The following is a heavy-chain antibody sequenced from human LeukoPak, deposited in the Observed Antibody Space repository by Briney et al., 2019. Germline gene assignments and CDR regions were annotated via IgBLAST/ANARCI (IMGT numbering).Heavy chain of an antibody. CDR1: GFSFRNAW. Sequence: PGGSPRLSCAASGFSFRNAWMHWVRQAPGKGLVWVSRIKGDGSVTVYADSVKGRFTISRDNAKNTLYLQMNSLGVEDTAVYYCARSDWFDPWGQGTLVTVSS. V-gene: IGHV3-74*01. CDR2: IKGDGSVT. CDR3: ARSDWFDP. D-gene: IGHD3-3*01. J-gene: IGHJ5*02.